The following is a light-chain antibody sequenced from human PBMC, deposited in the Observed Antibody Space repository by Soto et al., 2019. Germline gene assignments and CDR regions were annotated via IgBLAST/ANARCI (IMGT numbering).Light chain of an antibody. J-gene: IGKJ4*01. CDR3: QQYNTHPLT. CDR2: KAS. Sequence: DIQMTQSPSTLSASVGARVTITCRASQSISNWLAWYQQKRGKAPNLLIYKASSLESGDPSRFSGSGSGTECTLAISSLQTDDFATYYCQQYNTHPLTFGGGTRVEIK. V-gene: IGKV1-5*03. CDR1: QSISNW.